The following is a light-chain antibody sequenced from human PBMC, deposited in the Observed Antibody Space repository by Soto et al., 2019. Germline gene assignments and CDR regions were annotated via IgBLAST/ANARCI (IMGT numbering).Light chain of an antibody. CDR3: QQYNKWPPYT. Sequence: EIVMTQSPATLSVSPGERATLSCRASQSVSSNLAWYQQKPGQAPRLLIYGASTRATGIPARFSGSGSGTAFTLTISSLQSEEFAVYYGQQYNKWPPYTFGQGTKLEIK. J-gene: IGKJ2*01. CDR1: QSVSSN. CDR2: GAS. V-gene: IGKV3-15*01.